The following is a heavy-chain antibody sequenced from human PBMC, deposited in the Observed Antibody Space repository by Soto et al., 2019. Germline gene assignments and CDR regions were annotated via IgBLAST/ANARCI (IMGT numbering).Heavy chain of an antibody. CDR3: ARERPDGARLDP. Sequence: SETLSLTCTVSGGSISSYYWSWIRQPPGKGLEWIGYIYYSGSTNYNPSLRSRVTISVDTSKNQFSLKLSSVTAADTAVYYCARERPDGARLDPWGQGTLVTVSS. J-gene: IGHJ5*02. V-gene: IGHV4-59*12. D-gene: IGHD6-6*01. CDR1: GGSISSYY. CDR2: IYYSGST.